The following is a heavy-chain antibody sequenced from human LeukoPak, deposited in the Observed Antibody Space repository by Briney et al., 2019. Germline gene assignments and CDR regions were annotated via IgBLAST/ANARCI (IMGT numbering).Heavy chain of an antibody. Sequence: ASVKVSCKASGYTFTGYYMHWVRQAPGQGLEWMGWINPNSGNTHCSQKFQDRVTMTRDTSISTAYMELSSLESDDTAIYYCAREGAAAEDVNWFDPWGQGTLVTVSS. CDR2: INPNSGNT. V-gene: IGHV1-2*02. CDR1: GYTFTGYY. J-gene: IGHJ5*02. D-gene: IGHD6-25*01. CDR3: AREGAAAEDVNWFDP.